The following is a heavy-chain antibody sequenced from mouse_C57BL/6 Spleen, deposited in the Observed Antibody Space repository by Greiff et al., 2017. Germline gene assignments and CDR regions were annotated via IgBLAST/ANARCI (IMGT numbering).Heavy chain of an antibody. CDR1: GFTFTDYY. CDR2: IRNKANGYTT. Sequence: EVQRVESGGGLVQPGGSLSLSCAASGFTFTDYYMSWVRQPPGKPLEWLGFIRNKANGYTTEYSASVKGRFTISRDNSQSILYLQMNALRAEDSATYYCARSYAMDYWGQGTSVTVSS. CDR3: ARSYAMDY. J-gene: IGHJ4*01. V-gene: IGHV7-3*01.